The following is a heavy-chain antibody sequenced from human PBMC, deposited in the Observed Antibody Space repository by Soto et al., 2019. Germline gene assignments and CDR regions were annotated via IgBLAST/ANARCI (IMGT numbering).Heavy chain of an antibody. J-gene: IGHJ1*01. D-gene: IGHD2-15*01. CDR2: IIPILGIA. Sequence: GASVTVSCKASGGTFSSYTISWVRQAPGQGLEWMGRIIPILGIANYAQKFQGRVTITADKSTSTAYMELSSLRSEDTAVYYCARGNICPGCLRAEYFQHWGQGTLVTVSS. CDR1: GGTFSSYT. CDR3: ARGNICPGCLRAEYFQH. V-gene: IGHV1-69*02.